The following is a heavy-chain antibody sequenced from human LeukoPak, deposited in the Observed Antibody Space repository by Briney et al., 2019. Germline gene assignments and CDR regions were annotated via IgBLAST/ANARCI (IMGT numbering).Heavy chain of an antibody. CDR3: AREVLLWFGGTWFDP. J-gene: IGHJ5*02. V-gene: IGHV4-31*03. CDR1: GGSISSGDYY. Sequence: SETLSLTCTVSGGSISSGDYYWSWIRQHPGKGLEWIGYIYYSGSTYYNPSLKSRVTISVDTSKNQFSLKLSSVTAADTAVYYCAREVLLWFGGTWFDPWGQGTLVTVSS. CDR2: IYYSGST. D-gene: IGHD3-10*01.